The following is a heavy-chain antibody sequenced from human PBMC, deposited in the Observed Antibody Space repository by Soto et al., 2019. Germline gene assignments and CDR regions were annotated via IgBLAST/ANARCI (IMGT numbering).Heavy chain of an antibody. V-gene: IGHV3-48*03. CDR1: GFTFSSYE. Sequence: EVQLVESGGGLVQPGGSLRLSCAASGFTFSSYEMNWVRQGPGKGLEWISYISSSGRTIYYADSVKGRFTISRDNAKNSLYLQMNSLGAEDTAIYYCARQIIERQHLVRGQKGTPCLDYWGQGILVTVSS. CDR2: ISSSGRTI. J-gene: IGHJ4*02. CDR3: ARQIIERQHLVRGQKGTPCLDY. D-gene: IGHD6-13*01.